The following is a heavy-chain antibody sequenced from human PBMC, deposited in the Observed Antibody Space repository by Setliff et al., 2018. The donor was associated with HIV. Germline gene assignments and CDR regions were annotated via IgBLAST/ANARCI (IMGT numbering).Heavy chain of an antibody. D-gene: IGHD2-8*01. CDR1: GYTFTSSD. Sequence: ASVKVSCKASGYTFTSSDINWVRQATGQGLEWMGWMNPNSGNTGYAQKFQGRVTMTRKISISTAYMELSSLRYENTAVYYCARVYCSNGVCYMSWFDHWGQGTLVTVSS. CDR2: MNPNSGNT. CDR3: ARVYCSNGVCYMSWFDH. J-gene: IGHJ5*02. V-gene: IGHV1-8*02.